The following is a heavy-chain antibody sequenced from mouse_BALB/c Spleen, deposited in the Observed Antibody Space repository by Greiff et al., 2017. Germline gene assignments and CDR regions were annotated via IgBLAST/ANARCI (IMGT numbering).Heavy chain of an antibody. CDR3: GRIRDYYDWYFDV. V-gene: IGHV1-37*01. Sequence: EVKLMESGPELVKPGASVKISCKASGYSFTGYFMNWVKQSHGKSLEWIGRINPYNGDTFYNQKFKGKATLTVDKSSSTAHMELLSLTSEDSAVYYCGRIRDYYDWYFDVWGAGTTVTVSS. CDR2: INPYNGDT. D-gene: IGHD1-1*01. CDR1: GYSFTGYF. J-gene: IGHJ1*01.